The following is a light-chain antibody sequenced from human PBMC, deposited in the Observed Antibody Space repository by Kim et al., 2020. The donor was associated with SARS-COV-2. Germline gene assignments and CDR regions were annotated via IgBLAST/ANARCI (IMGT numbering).Light chain of an antibody. CDR3: NSRDSNDNVV. J-gene: IGLJ2*01. CDR1: SLRSYY. V-gene: IGLV3-19*01. CDR2: GKN. Sequence: SSELTQDPAVSVALGQTVRITCQGDSLRSYYATWYQQKPGQAPIVVIYGKNNRPSGIPDRFSGSSSGNTASLTITGTQAGDEADYHCNSRDSNDNVVFGG.